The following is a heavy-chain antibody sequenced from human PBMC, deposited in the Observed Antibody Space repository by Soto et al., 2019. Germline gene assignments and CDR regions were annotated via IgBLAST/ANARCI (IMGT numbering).Heavy chain of an antibody. CDR3: AKDSWQLVLAYYYMDV. CDR1: GFTFSSYA. D-gene: IGHD6-6*01. Sequence: GGSLRLSCAASGFTFSSYAMSWVHQAPGKGLEWVSAISGSGGSTYYADSVKGRFTISRDNSKNTLYLQMNSLRAEDTAVYYCAKDSWQLVLAYYYMDVWGKGTTVTVSS. J-gene: IGHJ6*03. V-gene: IGHV3-23*01. CDR2: ISGSGGST.